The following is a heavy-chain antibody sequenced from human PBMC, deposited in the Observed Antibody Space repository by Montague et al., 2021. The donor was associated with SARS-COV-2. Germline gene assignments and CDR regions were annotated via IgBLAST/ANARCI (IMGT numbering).Heavy chain of an antibody. D-gene: IGHD3-10*01. J-gene: IGHJ6*02. V-gene: IGHV4-34*01. CDR3: ACVGVGNMVRGVLPAYYYYGMDV. CDR2: INHSGST. CDR1: GGSFRGYY. Sequence: SETLSLTCTVSGGSFRGYYWSWIRQRQGNGLEWVGEINHSGSTNYNPSLKSRVTISVYSSKNQFSLKPSTVTAADTAVYYCACVGVGNMVRGVLPAYYYYGMDVWGQGTTVTVSS.